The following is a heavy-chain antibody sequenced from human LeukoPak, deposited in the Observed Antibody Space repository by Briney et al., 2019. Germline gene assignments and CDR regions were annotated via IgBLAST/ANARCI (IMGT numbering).Heavy chain of an antibody. V-gene: IGHV1-69*05. CDR2: IIPIFGTA. J-gene: IGHJ4*02. Sequence: SVKVSYKASGGTFSSCAISWVRQAPGQGLEWMGGIIPIFGTANYAQKFQGRVTITTDESTSTAYMELSSLRSEDTAVYYCASPEGGYSIGWPRQPFDYWGQGTLATVSS. CDR1: GGTFSSCA. D-gene: IGHD6-19*01. CDR3: ASPEGGYSIGWPRQPFDY.